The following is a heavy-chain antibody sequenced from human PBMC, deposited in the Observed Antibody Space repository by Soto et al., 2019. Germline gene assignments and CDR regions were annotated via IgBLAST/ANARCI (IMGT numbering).Heavy chain of an antibody. CDR3: GREPNSIDY. CDR1: RFTFSNYW. CDR2: IKQDGSEK. D-gene: IGHD1-7*01. Sequence: EVQLVESGGGLVQPGGSLRLSCAASRFTFSNYWMSWVRQAPGKGLEWVANIKQDGSEKYYVDSVKGRFTISRDNAKNSLYLQMRSLRAEDTAVYYCGREPNSIDYWGQGTLVTVSS. V-gene: IGHV3-7*01. J-gene: IGHJ4*02.